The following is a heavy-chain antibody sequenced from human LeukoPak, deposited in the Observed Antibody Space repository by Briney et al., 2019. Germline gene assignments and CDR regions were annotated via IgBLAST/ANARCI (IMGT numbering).Heavy chain of an antibody. CDR3: ARGPSPYMVRGVIGSDY. Sequence: SVKVSCKASGGTFSSYAISWVRQAPGQGLEWMGRIIPIFGTANYAQKFQGRVTITTDESTSTAYMELSSLGSEDTAVYYCARGPSPYMVRGVIGSDYWGQGTLVTVSS. CDR1: GGTFSSYA. J-gene: IGHJ4*02. D-gene: IGHD3-10*01. V-gene: IGHV1-69*05. CDR2: IIPIFGTA.